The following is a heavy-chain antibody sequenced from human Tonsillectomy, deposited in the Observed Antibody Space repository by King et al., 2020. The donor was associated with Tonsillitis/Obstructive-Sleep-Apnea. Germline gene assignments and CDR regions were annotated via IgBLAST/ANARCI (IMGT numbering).Heavy chain of an antibody. J-gene: IGHJ4*02. Sequence: EVQLVESGGGLVQPGGSLRLSCAASGFTFSSYAMNWVRPAPGKGLEWVSYISSSGSTIYYADSVQCRFTISRDNAKTSLYLQLNSLRAEDTAVYYCARDRDPIHSDDWGQGTLVTVSS. CDR1: GFTFSSYA. CDR2: ISSSGSTI. V-gene: IGHV3-48*03. CDR3: ARDRDPIHSDD. D-gene: IGHD2-2*02.